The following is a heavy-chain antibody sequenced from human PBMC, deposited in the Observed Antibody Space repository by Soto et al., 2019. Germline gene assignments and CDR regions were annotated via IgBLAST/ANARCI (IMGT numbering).Heavy chain of an antibody. D-gene: IGHD6-19*01. V-gene: IGHV1-2*02. J-gene: IGHJ4*02. CDR1: GYTFTDYY. CDR2: LNPNSGGT. CDR3: ARDLTAVAGNDY. Sequence: QVQLVQSGAEVKKPGASVKVSCKASGYTFTDYYMHWVRQAPGQGLEWMGWLNPNSGGTNYAQKFQGRVTMTRDTSLNPAYMELSRLRSDDTAVYYCARDLTAVAGNDYWGQGTLVTVSS.